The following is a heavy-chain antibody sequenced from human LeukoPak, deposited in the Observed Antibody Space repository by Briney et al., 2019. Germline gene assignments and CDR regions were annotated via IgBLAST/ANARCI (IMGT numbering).Heavy chain of an antibody. V-gene: IGHV4-59*08. CDR2: IYYSGST. J-gene: IGHJ4*02. D-gene: IGHD3-9*01. Sequence: SETLSLTCTVSGGSISSYYWSWIRQPPGKGLEWIGYIYYSGSTNYNPSLRSRVTISVDTSKNQFSLKLSSVTAADTAVYYCARQADEGYFDWLLGYWGQGTLVTVSS. CDR1: GGSISSYY. CDR3: ARQADEGYFDWLLGY.